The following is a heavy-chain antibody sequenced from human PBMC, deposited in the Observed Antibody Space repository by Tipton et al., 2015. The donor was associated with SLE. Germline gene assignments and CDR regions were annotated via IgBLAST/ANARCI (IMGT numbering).Heavy chain of an antibody. V-gene: IGHV4-30-4*01. CDR1: GGSISSGDYY. CDR2: IYYSGST. J-gene: IGHJ4*02. Sequence: TLSLTCTVSGGSISSGDYYWSWIRQPPGKGLEWIGYIYYSGSTYYNPSLKSRVTISVDTSKNQFSLKLSSVTAADTAVYYCARDRDYFYDSSGFDYWGQGTLVTISS. CDR3: ARDRDYFYDSSGFDY. D-gene: IGHD3-22*01.